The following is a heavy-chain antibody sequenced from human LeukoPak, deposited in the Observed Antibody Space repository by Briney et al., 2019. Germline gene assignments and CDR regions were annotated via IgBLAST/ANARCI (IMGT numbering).Heavy chain of an antibody. Sequence: GGSLRLSCAASGFTFSSYSMNWVRQAPGKGLEWVSAISGSGGSTYYADSVKGRFTISRDNSKNTLYLQMNSLRAEDTAVYYCAKFLELVVTPEDGHGAFDIWGQGTMVTVSS. CDR1: GFTFSSYS. J-gene: IGHJ3*02. D-gene: IGHD4-23*01. V-gene: IGHV3-23*01. CDR2: ISGSGGST. CDR3: AKFLELVVTPEDGHGAFDI.